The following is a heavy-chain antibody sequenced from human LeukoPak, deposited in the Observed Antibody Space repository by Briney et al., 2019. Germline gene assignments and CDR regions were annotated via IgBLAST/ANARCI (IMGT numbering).Heavy chain of an antibody. Sequence: PGGSLRLSCAASGFTFSSYWMSWVRQAPGKGPEWVANIKQDGSEKYYVDSVKGRFTISRDNAKNSLYLQMNSLRAEDTAVYYCARDPAGSNFDYWGQGTLVTVSS. V-gene: IGHV3-7*01. D-gene: IGHD3-10*01. CDR1: GFTFSSYW. CDR3: ARDPAGSNFDY. J-gene: IGHJ4*02. CDR2: IKQDGSEK.